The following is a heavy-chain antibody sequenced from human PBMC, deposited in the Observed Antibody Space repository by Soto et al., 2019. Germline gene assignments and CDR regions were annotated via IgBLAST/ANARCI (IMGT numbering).Heavy chain of an antibody. CDR2: INHSGST. CDR3: ARSSPLRYFACLSSGNYYYYGMDV. Sequence: EPLSLTCAGYGGSLSGYYWTWIRQPPGKGLELIGEINHSGSTNYNPSLKSRVTISVDTSKNQFSLKLSSVTAADTAVYYCARSSPLRYFACLSSGNYYYYGMDVWGRGTTVTVSS. CDR1: GGSLSGYY. J-gene: IGHJ6*02. V-gene: IGHV4-34*01. D-gene: IGHD3-9*01.